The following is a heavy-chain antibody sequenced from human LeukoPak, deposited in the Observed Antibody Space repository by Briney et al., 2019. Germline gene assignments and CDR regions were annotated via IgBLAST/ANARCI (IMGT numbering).Heavy chain of an antibody. CDR2: IYSGGST. Sequence: GGSLRLSCAASGFTVSSNYMSWVRQAPGKGLEWVSVIYSGGSTYYADSVKGRFTISRDNSKNTLYLQMNSLRAEDTAVYYCAREGSLGASNYNYYYMDVWGKGTTVTVSS. J-gene: IGHJ6*03. V-gene: IGHV3-53*01. D-gene: IGHD3-10*01. CDR3: AREGSLGASNYNYYYMDV. CDR1: GFTVSSNY.